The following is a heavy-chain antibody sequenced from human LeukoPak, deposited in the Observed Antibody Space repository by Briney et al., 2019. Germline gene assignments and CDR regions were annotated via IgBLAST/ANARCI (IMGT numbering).Heavy chain of an antibody. CDR2: IYHSGST. J-gene: IGHJ6*04. CDR1: GYSISSGYY. V-gene: IGHV4-38-2*02. Sequence: SETLSLTCTVSGYSISSGYYWGWIRQPPGKGLEWIGSIYHSGSTYYNPSLKSRVTISVDTSKNQLSLKLSSVTAADTAVYYCAREAVAAAGVGMDVWGKGTTVTVSS. CDR3: AREAVAAAGVGMDV. D-gene: IGHD6-13*01.